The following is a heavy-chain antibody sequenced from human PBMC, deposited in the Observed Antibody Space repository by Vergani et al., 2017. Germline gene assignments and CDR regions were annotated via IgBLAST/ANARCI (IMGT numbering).Heavy chain of an antibody. V-gene: IGHV3-9*01. J-gene: IGHJ4*02. CDR2: ISWNSGSI. CDR1: GFTFDDYA. D-gene: IGHD6-13*01. Sequence: EMQLVESGGGLVQPGRSLRLSCAASGFTFDDYAMHWVRQAPGKGLEWVSGISWNSGSIGYADSVKGRFTISRDNAKNSLYLQMNSLRAEDTALYYCAKVSAAGYYFDYWGQGTLVTVSS. CDR3: AKVSAAGYYFDY.